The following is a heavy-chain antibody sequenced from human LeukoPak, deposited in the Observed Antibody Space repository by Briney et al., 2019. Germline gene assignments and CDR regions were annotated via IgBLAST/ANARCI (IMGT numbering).Heavy chain of an antibody. J-gene: IGHJ4*02. CDR2: IWYDGSNK. D-gene: IGHD2-21*02. Sequence: GGSLRLSYAASGFTFSSYGMHWVRQAPGKGLEWVAVIWYDGSNKYYADSVKGRFTISRDNSKNTLYLQMNGLRAEDTAVYYCAKERMRYCGGDCYSGNYFDYWGQGTLVTVSS. CDR1: GFTFSSYG. CDR3: AKERMRYCGGDCYSGNYFDY. V-gene: IGHV3-33*06.